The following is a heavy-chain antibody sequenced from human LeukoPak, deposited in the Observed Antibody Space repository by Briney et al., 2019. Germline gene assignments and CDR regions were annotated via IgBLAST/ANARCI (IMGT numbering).Heavy chain of an antibody. CDR1: GFTFSTYA. CDR3: WFGEANFDF. D-gene: IGHD3-10*01. J-gene: IGHJ4*02. V-gene: IGHV3-30-3*01. CDR2: ISYDGSNK. Sequence: GGSLRLSCAASGFTFSTYAMNWVRRAPGKGLEWVAVISYDGSNKYYADSVKGRFTISRDNSKNTLYLQMNSLRAEDTAVYYSWFGEANFDFWGQGTLVTVSS.